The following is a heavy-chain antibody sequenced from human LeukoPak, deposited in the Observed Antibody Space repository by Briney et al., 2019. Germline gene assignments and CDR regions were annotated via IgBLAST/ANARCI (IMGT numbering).Heavy chain of an antibody. D-gene: IGHD1-26*01. CDR3: ARDPGNIVGATTDY. V-gene: IGHV1-46*01. CDR2: INPSGGST. J-gene: IGHJ4*02. CDR1: GYTFTSYY. Sequence: ASVKVSCKASGYTFTSYYMHWVRQAPGQGLEWMGIINPSGGSTSYAQKFQGRVTMTTDTSTSTAYMELRSLRSDDTAVYYCARDPGNIVGATTDYWGQGTLVTVSS.